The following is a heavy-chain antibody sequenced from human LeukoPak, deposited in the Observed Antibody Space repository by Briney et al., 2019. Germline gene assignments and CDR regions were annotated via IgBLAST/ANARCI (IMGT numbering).Heavy chain of an antibody. CDR1: GFTFSSYS. CDR2: ISSSSSYI. J-gene: IGHJ5*02. Sequence: TGGSLRLSCAASGFTFSSYSMNWVRQAPGKGLEWVSSISSSSSYIYYADSVKGRFTSSRDNAKNSLYLQMNSLRAEDTAVYYCARADYGDYGHWFDPWGQGTLVTVSS. V-gene: IGHV3-21*01. D-gene: IGHD4-17*01. CDR3: ARADYGDYGHWFDP.